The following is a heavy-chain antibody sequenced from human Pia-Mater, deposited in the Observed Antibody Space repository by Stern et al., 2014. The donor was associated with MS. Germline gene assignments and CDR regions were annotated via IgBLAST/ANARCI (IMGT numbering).Heavy chain of an antibody. CDR3: ARKGAIVPAAIENWFDS. V-gene: IGHV4-31*03. J-gene: IGHJ5*01. D-gene: IGHD2-2*01. CDR1: GGSISSGGYF. Sequence: QVQLKESGPGLVKPSQTLSLTCTVSGGSISSGGYFWSWIRQHPGQGLEXIGFIYHSGSTYYNPSLKSRLTISVDTSKNQFSLNLSSVTAADTAVYYCARKGAIVPAAIENWFDSWGQGTLVTVSS. CDR2: IYHSGST.